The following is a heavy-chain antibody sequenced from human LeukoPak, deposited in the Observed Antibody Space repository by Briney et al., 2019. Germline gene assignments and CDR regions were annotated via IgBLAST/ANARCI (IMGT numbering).Heavy chain of an antibody. D-gene: IGHD6-6*01. CDR1: GYTFTSYD. V-gene: IGHV1-8*01. Sequence: ASVKVSCKASGYTFTSYDINWVRQATGQGLEWMGWMNPNSGNTGYARKFQGRVTITRNTSISTAYMELSSLRSEDTAVYYCARGPYSSSSVNWFDPWGQGTLVTVSS. J-gene: IGHJ5*02. CDR3: ARGPYSSSSVNWFDP. CDR2: MNPNSGNT.